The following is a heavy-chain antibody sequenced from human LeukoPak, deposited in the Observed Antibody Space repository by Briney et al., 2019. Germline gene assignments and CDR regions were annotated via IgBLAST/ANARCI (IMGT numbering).Heavy chain of an antibody. CDR1: GGSISSRPYY. CDR2: FDYSGST. V-gene: IGHV4-39*01. CDR3: ARLVVSSWYHEVLLGRDY. J-gene: IGHJ4*02. D-gene: IGHD6-13*01. Sequence: PSETLSLTCTVSGGSISSRPYYWGWIRQPPGKGLEWLGSFDYSGSTYYKPSLKSRVTISVDTSKNQFSLKLSSVTAADTAVYYCARLVVSSWYHEVLLGRDYWGQGTLVTVSS.